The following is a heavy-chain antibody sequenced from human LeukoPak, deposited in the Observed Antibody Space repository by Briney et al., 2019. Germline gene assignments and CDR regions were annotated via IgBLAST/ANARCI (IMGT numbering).Heavy chain of an antibody. CDR3: AKSVYYYATKGYYWYFDY. V-gene: IGHV3-23*01. J-gene: IGHJ4*02. CDR1: GFTLSTYG. D-gene: IGHD3-22*01. CDR2: ISGGGV. Sequence: GGSLRLSCAASGFTLSTYGMSWVRQAPGKGLEWVSAISGGGVYHADSVKGRFTISRDNSKNTLYLQMNSLRAEGTAVYYCAKSVYYYATKGYYWYFDYWGQGTLVTVSS.